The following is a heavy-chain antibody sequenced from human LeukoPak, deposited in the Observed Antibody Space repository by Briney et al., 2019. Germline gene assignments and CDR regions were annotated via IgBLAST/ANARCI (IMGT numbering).Heavy chain of an antibody. CDR1: GFTFDDYA. CDR2: ISGSGGST. Sequence: PGGSLRLSCAASGFTFDDYAMHWVRQAPGKGLEWVSAISGSGGSTYYADSVKGRFTISRDNSKNTLYLQMNSLRAEDTAVYYCASYDFWSGYRDWFDPWGQGTLVTVSS. V-gene: IGHV3-23*01. J-gene: IGHJ5*02. CDR3: ASYDFWSGYRDWFDP. D-gene: IGHD3-3*01.